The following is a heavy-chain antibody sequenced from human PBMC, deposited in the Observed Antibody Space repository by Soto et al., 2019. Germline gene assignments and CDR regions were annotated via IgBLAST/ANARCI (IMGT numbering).Heavy chain of an antibody. Sequence: SVKVSCKASGGTFSSYTISWVRQAPGQGLEWMGRIIPILGIANYAQKFQGRVTITADKSTSTAYMELSSLRSEDTAVYYCAGQPTAGSYYDLGSYYYYYAMDVWGQGTTVTVSS. D-gene: IGHD3-10*01. CDR1: GGTFSSYT. CDR3: AGQPTAGSYYDLGSYYYYYAMDV. J-gene: IGHJ6*02. CDR2: IIPILGIA. V-gene: IGHV1-69*02.